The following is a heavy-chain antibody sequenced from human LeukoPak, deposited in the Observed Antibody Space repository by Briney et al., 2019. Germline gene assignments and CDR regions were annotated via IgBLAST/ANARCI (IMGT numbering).Heavy chain of an antibody. V-gene: IGHV4-34*01. J-gene: IGHJ4*02. CDR1: GGSFSGNY. CDR3: ARDTEYYDFWSGSGPFDY. D-gene: IGHD3-3*01. Sequence: PSETLSLTCAVSGGSFSGNYLSWIRQPPGKGLEWIGETPHSGSTHYNPSLKSRLTISVDTSKNQFSLKLSSVTAADTAVYYCARDTEYYDFWSGSGPFDYWGQGTLVTVSS. CDR2: TPHSGST.